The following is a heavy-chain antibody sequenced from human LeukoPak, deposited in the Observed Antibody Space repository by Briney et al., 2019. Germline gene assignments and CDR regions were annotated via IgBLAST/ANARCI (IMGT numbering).Heavy chain of an antibody. D-gene: IGHD3-10*01. CDR3: ARVITMVRGVINWFDP. V-gene: IGHV4-59*01. Sequence: SETLSLTCTVSGGSISSYYWSWIRQPPGKGLEWIGYIYCSGSTNYNPSLKSRVTISVDTSKNQFSLKLSSVTAADTAVYYCARVITMVRGVINWFDPWGQGTLVTVSS. J-gene: IGHJ5*02. CDR1: GGSISSYY. CDR2: IYCSGST.